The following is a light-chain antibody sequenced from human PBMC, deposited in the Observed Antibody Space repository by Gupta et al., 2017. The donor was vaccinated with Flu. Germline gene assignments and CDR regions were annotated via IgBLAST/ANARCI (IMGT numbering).Light chain of an antibody. V-gene: IGKV1-39*01. CDR2: GAS. CDR3: QQRDGYPPEIT. Sequence: DIQMTQSPSSLSASVGDRVTITCRASQSIASYLNWYQQKPGKTPKLLIYGASSLQSGVPSRFSGSGAGTDFTLTISSRQAEDFATYYCQQRDGYPPEITFGQGTRLEIK. J-gene: IGKJ5*01. CDR1: QSIASY.